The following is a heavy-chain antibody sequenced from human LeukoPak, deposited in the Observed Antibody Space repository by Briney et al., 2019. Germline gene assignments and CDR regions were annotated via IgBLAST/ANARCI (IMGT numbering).Heavy chain of an antibody. CDR1: GDSSSNYY. V-gene: IGHV4-59*01. J-gene: IGHJ4*02. CDR3: ARAEKAVTGPLDY. Sequence: SETLSLTCTVSGDSSSNYYWSWLRQSPGKKLEWIGYMYNRGSTIYNPSLKSRVTISTDTSKNQFSLRLTSVTAADTAVYYCARAEKAVTGPLDYWGQRTLITVSS. D-gene: IGHD6-19*01. CDR2: MYNRGST.